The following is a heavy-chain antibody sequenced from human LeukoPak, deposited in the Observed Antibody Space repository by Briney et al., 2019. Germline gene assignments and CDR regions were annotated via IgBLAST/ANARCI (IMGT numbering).Heavy chain of an antibody. Sequence: PSETLSLTCAVSGFSISSGYYWGWLRQPPGKGPDWIASVYHSGSTYYNPSLKSRVSMSVDTSKNQFSLKLSSVTAAATAVYYCAHSGSYYSFDSWGQGALVTVSS. J-gene: IGHJ4*02. CDR1: GFSISSGYY. CDR3: AHSGSYYSFDS. V-gene: IGHV4-38-2*01. CDR2: VYHSGST. D-gene: IGHD1-26*01.